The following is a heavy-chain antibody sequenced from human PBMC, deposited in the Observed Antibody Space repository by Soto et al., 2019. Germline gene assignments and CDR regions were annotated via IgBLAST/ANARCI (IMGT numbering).Heavy chain of an antibody. CDR3: ARDLPTNDV. V-gene: IGHV1-18*01. CDR2: MRAYNGNT. Sequence: QVQLVQSGAEVKKPGASVKVSCKASGYTFTSYGFSWVRQAPGQGLERMGWMRAYNGNTNYAQKLQGRVNMTTDTATSTAYMELRSLRSDVTAVYSCARDLPTNDVWGQGTRVNASS. CDR1: GYTFTSYG. J-gene: IGHJ6*02.